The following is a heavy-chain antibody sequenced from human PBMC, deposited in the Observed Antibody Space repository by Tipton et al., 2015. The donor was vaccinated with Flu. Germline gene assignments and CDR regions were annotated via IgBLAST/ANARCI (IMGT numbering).Heavy chain of an antibody. CDR1: GGTFSSYA. D-gene: IGHD3-3*01. Sequence: QVQLVQSGAEVKKPGSSVKVSCKASGGTFSSYAVSWVRQAPGQGLEWMGGIIAIFDTANYAQKFQGRVTITADESTNTAYMELSSLRSEDTAVYYCARGLPGGRLGFLEWLSMDVWGQGTTVTVSS. CDR2: IIAIFDTA. CDR3: ARGLPGGRLGFLEWLSMDV. J-gene: IGHJ6*02. V-gene: IGHV1-69*01.